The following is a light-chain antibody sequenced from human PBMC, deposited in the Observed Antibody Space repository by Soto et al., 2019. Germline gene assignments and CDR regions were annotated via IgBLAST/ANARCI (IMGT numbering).Light chain of an antibody. CDR3: QQYNGFPWT. CDR2: AAS. CDR1: QGISSY. J-gene: IGKJ1*01. V-gene: IGKV1-8*01. Sequence: IRMTQSPSSLSASTGDRVTITCRASQGISSYLAWYQQKPGKAPKLLIYAASTLQSGVPSRFSGSGSGTDFTLTISCLQPDDFATYYCQQYNGFPWTFGQGTKVDIK.